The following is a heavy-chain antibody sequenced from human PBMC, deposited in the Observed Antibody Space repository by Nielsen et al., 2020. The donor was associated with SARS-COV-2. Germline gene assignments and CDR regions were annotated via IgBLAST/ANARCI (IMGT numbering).Heavy chain of an antibody. CDR2: IYYSGST. CDR1: GDSISSDGYY. V-gene: IGHV4-31*03. Sequence: SETLSLTCTVSGDSISSDGYYWSWIRQHPRKGLEWIGYIYYSGSTYYNPSLKSRVSISVDTSKNQFSLKLSSVTAADTAVYYCASNYVDYYGSGSYFGYWGQGMLVTVSS. D-gene: IGHD3-10*01. J-gene: IGHJ4*02. CDR3: ASNYVDYYGSGSYFGY.